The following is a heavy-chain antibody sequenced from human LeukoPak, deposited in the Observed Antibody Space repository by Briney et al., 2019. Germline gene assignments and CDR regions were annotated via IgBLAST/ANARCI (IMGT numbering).Heavy chain of an antibody. CDR1: GYTFTSYA. J-gene: IGHJ4*02. Sequence: GASVKVSCKASGYTFTSYAMNWVRQAPGQGLEWMGWTNTNTGNPTYAQGLTGRFVFSLDTSVSTAYLQISSLKAEDTAVYYCARALTRDGYNMAFDYWGQGTLVTVSS. CDR2: TNTNTGNP. D-gene: IGHD5-24*01. V-gene: IGHV7-4-1*02. CDR3: ARALTRDGYNMAFDY.